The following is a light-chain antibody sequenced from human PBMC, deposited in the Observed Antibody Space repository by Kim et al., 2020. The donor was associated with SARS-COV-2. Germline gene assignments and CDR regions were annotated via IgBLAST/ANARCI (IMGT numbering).Light chain of an antibody. V-gene: IGKV1-39*01. Sequence: ASVGERVTITCRASQSISSYLNWYQQKPGKAPKLLIYAASSLQSGVPSRFSGSGSGTDFTLTISSLQPEDFATYYCQQSYSTPRTFGQGTRLEIK. CDR1: QSISSY. J-gene: IGKJ5*01. CDR3: QQSYSTPRT. CDR2: AAS.